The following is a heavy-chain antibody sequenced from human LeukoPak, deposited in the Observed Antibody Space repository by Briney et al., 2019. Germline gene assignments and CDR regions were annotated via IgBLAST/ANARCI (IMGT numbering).Heavy chain of an antibody. J-gene: IGHJ5*02. Sequence: AAVKVSRKPSRYTFTGYYIHCVRQAPGQGREWMGWINPTRFGKKYEPKFQGSVTMTRDTSISNDYMELSDLRSDETAVYYCARFRGSGWSSFDLWGQGTLVTVSS. CDR1: RYTFTGYY. V-gene: IGHV1-2*02. D-gene: IGHD6-19*01. CDR2: INPTRFGK. CDR3: ARFRGSGWSSFDL.